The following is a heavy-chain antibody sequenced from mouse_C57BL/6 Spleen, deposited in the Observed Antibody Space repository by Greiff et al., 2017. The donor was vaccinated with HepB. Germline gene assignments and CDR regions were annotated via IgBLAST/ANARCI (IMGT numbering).Heavy chain of an antibody. J-gene: IGHJ1*03. D-gene: IGHD2-1*01. CDR3: ARSADGNYRYFDV. CDR2: ISYSGST. V-gene: IGHV3-8*01. Sequence: EVKLVESGPGLAKPSQTLSLTCSVTGYSITSDYWNWIRKFPGNKLEYMGYISYSGSTYYNPSLKSRISITRDTSKNQYYLQLNSVTTEDTATYYCARSADGNYRYFDVWGTGTTVTVSS. CDR1: GYSITSDY.